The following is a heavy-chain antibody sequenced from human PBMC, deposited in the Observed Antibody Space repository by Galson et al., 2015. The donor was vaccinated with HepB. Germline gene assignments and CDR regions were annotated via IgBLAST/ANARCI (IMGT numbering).Heavy chain of an antibody. CDR1: GFTFSSYW. CDR2: INSDGSST. V-gene: IGHV3-74*01. Sequence: SLRLSCAASGFTFSSYWMHWVRQAPGKGLVWVSRINSDGSSTSYADSVKGRFTISRDNAKNTLYLQMNSLRAEDTAVYYCARDRAGRMLGNYWGQGTLVTVSS. CDR3: ARDRAGRMLGNY. D-gene: IGHD3-10*01. J-gene: IGHJ4*02.